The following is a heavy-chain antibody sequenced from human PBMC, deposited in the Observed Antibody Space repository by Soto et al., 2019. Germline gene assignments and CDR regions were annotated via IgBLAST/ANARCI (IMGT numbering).Heavy chain of an antibody. Sequence: HLQESGPGLVKPSQTLSLTCVVSGGPVSGDDLYWSWIRHLPGKGLEWIANVYHTGTTYYNPYHKSRVSMSVDTSQNQLSLILASVTAADTAVYYCARALVTDYNSRDYHYYFAMAVWGQGTSVTVSS. CDR2: VYHTGTT. CDR3: ARALVTDYNSRDYHYYFAMAV. CDR1: GGPVSGDDLY. V-gene: IGHV4-31*02. D-gene: IGHD3-22*01. J-gene: IGHJ6*02.